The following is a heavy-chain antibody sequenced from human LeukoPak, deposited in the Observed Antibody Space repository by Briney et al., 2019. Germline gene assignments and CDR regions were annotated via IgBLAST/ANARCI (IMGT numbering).Heavy chain of an antibody. Sequence: ASVKVSCKASGGTFSSYAISWVRQAPGQGLEWMGRIIPIFGTANYAQKFQGRVTITTDESTSTAYMELSRLRSEDTAVYYCARDTYDFWSGYLGWFDPWGQGTLVTVSS. D-gene: IGHD3-3*01. CDR2: IIPIFGTA. V-gene: IGHV1-69*05. CDR1: GGTFSSYA. J-gene: IGHJ5*02. CDR3: ARDTYDFWSGYLGWFDP.